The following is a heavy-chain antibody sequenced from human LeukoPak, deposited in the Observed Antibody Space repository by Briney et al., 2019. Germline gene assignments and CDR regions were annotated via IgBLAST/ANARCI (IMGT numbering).Heavy chain of an antibody. CDR2: INPNSGGT. D-gene: IGHD2-8*01. CDR1: GYTFTGYY. CDR3: ARDLGGYCTNGVCYQADY. V-gene: IGHV1-2*02. Sequence: ASVKVSCKASGYTFTGYYMHWVRQAPGQGLEWMGWINPNSGGTNYAQKFQGRVTMTRDTSISTAYMELSRLRSDDTAVYYCARDLGGYCTNGVCYQADYWGQGTLVTVSS. J-gene: IGHJ4*02.